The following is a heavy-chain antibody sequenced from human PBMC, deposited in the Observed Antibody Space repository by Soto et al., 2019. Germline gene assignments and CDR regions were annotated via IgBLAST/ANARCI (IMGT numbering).Heavy chain of an antibody. CDR3: ARDARGGDAFDI. CDR1: RFTFSSYS. D-gene: IGHD3-16*01. V-gene: IGHV3-21*02. CDR2: ISSSSSYI. Sequence: EVQLVESGGALVQPGGSLRLSCAASRFTFSSYSMNWVRQAPGKGLEWVSSISSSSSYIYYADSVKGRFTISRDNAKNSLYLQMNSLRAEDTAVYYCARDARGGDAFDIWGQGTMVTVSS. J-gene: IGHJ3*02.